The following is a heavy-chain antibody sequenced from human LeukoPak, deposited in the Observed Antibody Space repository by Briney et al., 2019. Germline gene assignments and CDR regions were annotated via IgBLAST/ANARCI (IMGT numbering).Heavy chain of an antibody. CDR1: GYTFTSYD. Sequence: ASVKVSCKASGYTFTSYDINWVRQATGQGLEWMGWMNPNSGNTGYAQKFQGRVTMTEDTSTDTAYMELSSLRSDDTAVYYCARDHSDYYDGSGYQHWGQGTLVTVSS. CDR2: MNPNSGNT. V-gene: IGHV1-8*01. CDR3: ARDHSDYYDGSGYQH. D-gene: IGHD3-22*01. J-gene: IGHJ1*01.